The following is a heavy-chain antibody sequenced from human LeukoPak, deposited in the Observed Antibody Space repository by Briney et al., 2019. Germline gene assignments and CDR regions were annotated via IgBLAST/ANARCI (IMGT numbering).Heavy chain of an antibody. CDR2: ISSSSSYI. J-gene: IGHJ5*02. CDR3: ARAVDFWSGYPQPNWFDP. V-gene: IGHV3-21*04. D-gene: IGHD3-3*01. Sequence: GGSLRLSCAASGFTFSSYSMNWVRQAPGKGLEWVSSISSSSSYIYYADSVKGRFTISRDNSKNTLFLHMNSLRAEDTAVYYCARAVDFWSGYPQPNWFDPWGQGTLVTVSS. CDR1: GFTFSSYS.